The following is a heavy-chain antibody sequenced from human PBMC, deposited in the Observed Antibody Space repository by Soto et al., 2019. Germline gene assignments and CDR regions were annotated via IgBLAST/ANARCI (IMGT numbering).Heavy chain of an antibody. CDR3: TRGPRPISTGTGAY. CDR1: GFNFSDYY. CDR2: ISTSGRNT. J-gene: IGHJ4*02. V-gene: IGHV3-11*06. Sequence: GGSLRLSCAASGFNFSDYYMTWIRQAPGKGLEWISYISTSGRNTEYAASVKGRILISRDNVNDTLYLQMNNLRAEDAGLYYCTRGPRPISTGTGAYWGQGTQVTVSS. D-gene: IGHD3-10*01.